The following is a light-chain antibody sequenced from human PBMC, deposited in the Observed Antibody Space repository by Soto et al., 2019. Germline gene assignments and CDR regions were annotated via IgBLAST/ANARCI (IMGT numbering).Light chain of an antibody. CDR1: QSVSNN. Sequence: EIVLTQSPATLSVSPGERVTLSCRASQSVSNNLAWYQQKPGQAPRLLIFDASTRATGIPARFSGSGSGTKFTLTISSLQSEDFAVYHCQQYNNWPPWTFCQGTKVEIK. V-gene: IGKV3-15*01. CDR3: QQYNNWPPWT. J-gene: IGKJ1*01. CDR2: DAS.